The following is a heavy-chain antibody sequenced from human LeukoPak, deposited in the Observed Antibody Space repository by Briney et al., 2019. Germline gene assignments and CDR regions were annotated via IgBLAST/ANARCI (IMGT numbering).Heavy chain of an antibody. J-gene: IGHJ4*02. Sequence: GASVKVSCKASGYTFTNFAMNWVRQAPGQGLEWMGWIDTNTGIPTYAQGFTGRFVFSLDTSVSTVYLQISSLQVDDAAVYYCARDPGSQRVNRLARRGDYWGQGTLVTVSS. V-gene: IGHV7-4-1*02. CDR1: GYTFTNFA. CDR2: IDTNTGIP. CDR3: ARDPGSQRVNRLARRGDY. D-gene: IGHD1-14*01.